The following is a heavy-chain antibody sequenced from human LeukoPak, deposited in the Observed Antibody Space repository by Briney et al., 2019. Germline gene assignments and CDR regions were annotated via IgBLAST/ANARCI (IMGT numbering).Heavy chain of an antibody. CDR2: IIPILGIA. V-gene: IGHV1-69*04. J-gene: IGHJ4*02. CDR1: GGTFSSYA. D-gene: IGHD6-13*01. Sequence: GASVKVSCKASGGTFSSYAISWVRQAPGQGLEWMGRIIPILGIANYAQKFQGRVTITADKSTSTAYMELSSLRSEDTAVYYCARDERVYSSSWTTLYWGQGTLVTVSS. CDR3: ARDERVYSSSWTTLY.